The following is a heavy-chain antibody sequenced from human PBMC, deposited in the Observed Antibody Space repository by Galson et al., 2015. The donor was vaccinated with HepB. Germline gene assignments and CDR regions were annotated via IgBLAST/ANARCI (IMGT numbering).Heavy chain of an antibody. Sequence: SLRLSCAASGFTFSSYSMNWVRQAPGKGLDWISYISSSSSIVYYADSVKGRFTISRDNAKNSLHLQMNSLRPEDTAVYYCARLGAVTTDFDYWGQGTLVTVSS. J-gene: IGHJ4*02. D-gene: IGHD4-17*01. V-gene: IGHV3-48*01. CDR2: ISSSSSIV. CDR3: ARLGAVTTDFDY. CDR1: GFTFSSYS.